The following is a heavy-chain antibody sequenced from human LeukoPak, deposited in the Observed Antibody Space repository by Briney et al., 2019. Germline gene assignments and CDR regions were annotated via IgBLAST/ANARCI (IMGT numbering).Heavy chain of an antibody. CDR2: ISGSGGST. D-gene: IGHD5-12*01. J-gene: IGHJ6*02. V-gene: IGHV3-23*01. CDR1: GFTFSSYA. Sequence: GGSLRLSCAASGFTFSSYAMSWVRQAPGKGLEWVSAISGSGGSTYYADSVKGRFTGSRDNSKNTLYLQMNSLRAEDTAVYYCAKVEYSGYDSGIYGMDVWGQGTTVTVSS. CDR3: AKVEYSGYDSGIYGMDV.